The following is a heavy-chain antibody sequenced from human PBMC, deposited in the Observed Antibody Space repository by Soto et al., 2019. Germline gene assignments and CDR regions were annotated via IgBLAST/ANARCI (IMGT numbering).Heavy chain of an antibody. J-gene: IGHJ4*02. Sequence: SETLSLTCTVSGDSVSTGSYSWSCIRKPPGKGLEWIGYIYYSGSTNYSPSLKIRVTIPVGTSRNQFSPKLSSVTPADTVVYYWARDRGSDCDPQCFEYWGQGTLVT. CDR1: GDSVSTGSYS. CDR2: IYYSGST. D-gene: IGHD1-26*01. CDR3: ARDRGSDCDPQCFEY. V-gene: IGHV4-61*01.